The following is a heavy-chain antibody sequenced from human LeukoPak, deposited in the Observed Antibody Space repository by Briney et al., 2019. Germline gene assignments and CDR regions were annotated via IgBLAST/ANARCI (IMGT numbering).Heavy chain of an antibody. J-gene: IGHJ3*02. CDR1: GGSISTYY. V-gene: IGHV4-59*08. Sequence: SETLSLTCSVSGGSISTYYWSWIRQPPGKRLEWIGYIYYSGSSNYNPSLKSRVTISVDTSKNQFSLKLSSVTAADTAVYYCARMVIRAYCSGGNCYEHAFDIWGQGTMVTVSS. CDR3: ARMVIRAYCSGGNCYEHAFDI. CDR2: IYYSGSS. D-gene: IGHD2-15*01.